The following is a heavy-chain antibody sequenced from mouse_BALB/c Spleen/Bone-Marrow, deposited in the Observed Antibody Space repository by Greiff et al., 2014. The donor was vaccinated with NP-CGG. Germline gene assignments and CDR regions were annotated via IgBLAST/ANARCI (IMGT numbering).Heavy chain of an antibody. V-gene: IGHV1-87*01. CDR3: ARNYYYGSSWSAMDY. CDR2: IYPGDGDT. D-gene: IGHD1-1*01. Sequence: LKESGAELARPGASVKLSCKASGYTFTSYWMQWVKQRPGQGLEWIGAIYPGDGDTRNTQKFKGKATLTADKSSSTAYMQLSSLASEDSAVYYCARNYYYGSSWSAMDYWGQGTSVTVSS. CDR1: GYTFTSYW. J-gene: IGHJ4*01.